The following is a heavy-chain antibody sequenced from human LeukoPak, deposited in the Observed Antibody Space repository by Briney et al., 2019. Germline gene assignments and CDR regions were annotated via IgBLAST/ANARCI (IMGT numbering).Heavy chain of an antibody. CDR2: INSGGGST. V-gene: IGHV3-23*01. D-gene: IGHD2-2*01. CDR1: GFTFSSYA. Sequence: PGGSLRLSCAASGFTFSSYAMSWVRQAPGKGLEWVSTINSGGGSTYYADSVKGRFTISRDNSKNMLHLQMNSLRAEDTAVYYCAKDHPDCRGTSCLLFDCWGQGTLVTVSS. CDR3: AKDHPDCRGTSCLLFDC. J-gene: IGHJ4*02.